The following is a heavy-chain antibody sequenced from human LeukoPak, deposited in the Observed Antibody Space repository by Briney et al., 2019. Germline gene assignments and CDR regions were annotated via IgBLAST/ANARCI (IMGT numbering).Heavy chain of an antibody. D-gene: IGHD3-22*01. J-gene: IGHJ4*02. CDR2: ITWNGEST. Sequence: GGSLRLSCAASGFTFSNAWMSWVRQVPGKGLEWVAGITWNGESTSYAESVKGRFTISRDNTRNFLYLQMNSLGADDTAVYYCARDWRSGFSIDFWGQGLLVTVSS. CDR3: ARDWRSGFSIDF. V-gene: IGHV3-20*04. CDR1: GFTFSNAW.